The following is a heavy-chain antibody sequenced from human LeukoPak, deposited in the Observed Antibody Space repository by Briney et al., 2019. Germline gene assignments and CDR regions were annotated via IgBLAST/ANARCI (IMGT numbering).Heavy chain of an antibody. J-gene: IGHJ4*02. V-gene: IGHV5-51*01. CDR3: ARPGQLGEYTPYYFDY. D-gene: IGHD7-27*01. CDR2: IYPGDPDT. Sequence: GESLKISCKASGYSFTSYWIGWVRQMPGKGLEWMGIIYPGDPDTRYSPSFQGQVTISADKSISSAYLQWSSLKASDTAMYYCARPGQLGEYTPYYFDYWGQGTLVTVSS. CDR1: GYSFTSYW.